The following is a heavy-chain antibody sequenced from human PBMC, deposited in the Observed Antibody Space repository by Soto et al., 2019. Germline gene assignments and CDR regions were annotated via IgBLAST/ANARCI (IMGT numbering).Heavy chain of an antibody. J-gene: IGHJ2*01. CDR3: ANARSSDYSSFDL. CDR1: GGSLSSGGYY. Sequence: QVQLQESGPGLVKPSQSLSLTCTVSGGSLSSGGYYWSWIRQHPGKGLEWIGYIYYSGSTYYNPFLRSRVHISVDTSKKQFSIKLFSVTAADTAVYYCANARSSDYSSFDLWGRFTLFTVSS. D-gene: IGHD3-22*01. V-gene: IGHV4-31*03. CDR2: IYYSGST.